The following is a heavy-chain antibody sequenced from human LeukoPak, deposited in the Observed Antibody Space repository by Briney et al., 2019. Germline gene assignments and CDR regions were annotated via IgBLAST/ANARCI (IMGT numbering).Heavy chain of an antibody. CDR1: GFTVSSNY. D-gene: IGHD1-14*01. CDR3: ATGYY. J-gene: IGHJ4*02. V-gene: IGHV3-66*01. Sequence: QPGGFLRLSCAASGFTVSSNYLSWVRQAPGKGLEWVSVIYSGGTTYYAESVKGRFTISRDNSKNMLYLQMNSLGAEDTAVYYCATGYYWGQGTLVTVSP. CDR2: IYSGGTT.